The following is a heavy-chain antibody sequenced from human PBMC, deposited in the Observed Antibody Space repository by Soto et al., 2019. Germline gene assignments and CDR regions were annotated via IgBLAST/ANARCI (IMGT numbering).Heavy chain of an antibody. CDR2: IYHSGST. D-gene: IGHD6-6*01. CDR1: GGSISSGDYY. J-gene: IGHJ4*02. Sequence: SETLSLTCTVSGGSISSGDYYWSWIRQPPGKGLEWIGYIYHSGSTYYNPSLKSRVTISVDRSKNQFSLRLSSVTAADTAVYYCAGGIAARPLGYWGQGTLVTVSS. CDR3: AGGIAARPLGY. V-gene: IGHV4-30-2*01.